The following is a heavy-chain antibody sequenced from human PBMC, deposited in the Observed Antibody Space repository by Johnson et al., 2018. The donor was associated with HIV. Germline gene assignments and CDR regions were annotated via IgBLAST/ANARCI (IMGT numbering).Heavy chain of an antibody. J-gene: IGHJ3*02. CDR2: IGTAGDT. CDR3: AKDDSPSGAFDI. V-gene: IGHV3-13*01. CDR1: GFTFSSYD. D-gene: IGHD3-10*01. Sequence: VQLVESGGGLVQPGGSLRLSCAASGFTFSSYDMHWVRQATGKGLEWVSAIGTAGDTYYPGSVKGRFTISRDNSKNTLYVQMNSLRVEDTAVYYCAKDDSPSGAFDIWGQGTTVTVSS.